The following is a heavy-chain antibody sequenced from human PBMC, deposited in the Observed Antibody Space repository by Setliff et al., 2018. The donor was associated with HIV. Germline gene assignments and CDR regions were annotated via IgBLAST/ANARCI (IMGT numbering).Heavy chain of an antibody. J-gene: IGHJ4*02. CDR2: ISGYTGNT. CDR1: GYMFTSFA. V-gene: IGHV1-18*01. D-gene: IGHD3-9*01. CDR3: AGGALTQYFDF. Sequence: RASVKVSCKASGYMFTSFAMHWVRQAPGQGLEWMGRISGYTGNTNFAPKFQDRVIMTMDTSTGTAYMELPSLTSDDTAVYYCAGGALTQYFDFWGQGTLVTVSS.